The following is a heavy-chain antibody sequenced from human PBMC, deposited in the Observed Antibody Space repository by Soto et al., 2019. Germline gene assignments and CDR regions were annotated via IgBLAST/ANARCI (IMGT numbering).Heavy chain of an antibody. CDR2: IKEDGSEI. J-gene: IGHJ6*03. V-gene: IGHV3-7*01. CDR1: GFTFSGYW. CDR3: AHKGTTTSNYYLAV. Sequence: EVHLVESGGGLVQPGGSLRLSCTASGFTFSGYWMSWVRQAPGKGPEWVANIKEDGSEIHYVDSVKGRFTISRDNAKNSLYLQMNSLRAEDTAVYYCAHKGTTTSNYYLAVWGKGTTGTVSS. D-gene: IGHD2-2*01.